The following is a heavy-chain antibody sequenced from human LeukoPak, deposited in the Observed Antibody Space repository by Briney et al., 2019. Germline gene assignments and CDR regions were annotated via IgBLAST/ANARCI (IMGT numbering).Heavy chain of an antibody. CDR1: GGSFSGYY. CDR3: ARGGYGMTS. V-gene: IGHV4-34*01. Sequence: SETLSLTCAVYGGSFSGYYWSWIRQPPGKGLEWVGEINHSGSTNYNPSLKSRVTISVDTSKNQFSLKLSSVTAADTAVYYCARGGYGMTSGAKGPRSPSP. J-gene: IGHJ6*02. CDR2: INHSGST.